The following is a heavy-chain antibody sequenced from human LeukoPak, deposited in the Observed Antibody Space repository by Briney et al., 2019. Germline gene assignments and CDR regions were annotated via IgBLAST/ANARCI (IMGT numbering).Heavy chain of an antibody. CDR3: ARDVRSYGPDWYFDL. CDR1: GFTFSSYS. Sequence: GGSLRLSCAASGFTFSSYSMNWVRRAPGKGLEWVSSISSSSSYIYYADSVKGRFTISRDNAKNSLYLQMNSLRAEDTAVYYCARDVRSYGPDWYFDLWGRGTLVTVPS. V-gene: IGHV3-21*01. D-gene: IGHD5-18*01. J-gene: IGHJ2*01. CDR2: ISSSSSYI.